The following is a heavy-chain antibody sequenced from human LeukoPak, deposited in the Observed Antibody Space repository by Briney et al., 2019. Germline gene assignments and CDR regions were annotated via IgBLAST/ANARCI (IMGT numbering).Heavy chain of an antibody. CDR2: TYYRSKWYN. V-gene: IGHV6-1*01. J-gene: IGHJ3*02. CDR3: ARGRDYAFDI. D-gene: IGHD3/OR15-3a*01. Sequence: SQTLSLTCAISGDSVSSNSAAWNWTRQSPSRGLEWLGRTYYRSKWYNDYAVSVKSRITINPDASKNQFSLQLNSVTPEDTAVYYCARGRDYAFDIWGQGTMVTVSS. CDR1: GDSVSSNSAA.